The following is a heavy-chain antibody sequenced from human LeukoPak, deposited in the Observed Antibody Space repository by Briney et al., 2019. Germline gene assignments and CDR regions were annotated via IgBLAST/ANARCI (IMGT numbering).Heavy chain of an antibody. Sequence: SETLSLTCTVSGGSISSGSYYWSWIRQPAGKGLEWIGRIYTSGSPIYNPSLKSRVNISVDTSKNQFSLKLSSVTAADTAVYYCARGYDYSNYDAPSDYWGQGTLVTVSS. CDR1: GGSISSGSYY. D-gene: IGHD4-11*01. CDR2: IYTSGSP. CDR3: ARGYDYSNYDAPSDY. V-gene: IGHV4-61*02. J-gene: IGHJ4*02.